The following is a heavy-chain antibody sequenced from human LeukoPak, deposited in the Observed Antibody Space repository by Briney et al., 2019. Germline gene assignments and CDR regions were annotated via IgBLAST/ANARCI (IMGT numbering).Heavy chain of an antibody. CDR3: ARGPASSGYFVY. CDR2: IHYSGST. J-gene: IGHJ4*02. V-gene: IGHV4-59*01. Sequence: PSETLSLTRTVSGGSINSYYWSWIRQPPGRGLEWIGSIHYSGSTNYNPSLKSRVTISVDTSKNQFSLKLSSVTAADTAVYYCARGPASSGYFVYWGQGTLVTVSS. D-gene: IGHD3-22*01. CDR1: GGSINSYY.